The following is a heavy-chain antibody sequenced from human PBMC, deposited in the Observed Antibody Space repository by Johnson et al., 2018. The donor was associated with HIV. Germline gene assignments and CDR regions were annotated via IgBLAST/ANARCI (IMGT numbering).Heavy chain of an antibody. CDR2: IGTAGDT. CDR1: GFTFSSYD. J-gene: IGHJ3*02. Sequence: EVQLVESGGGVAQPGRSLRLSCAASGFTFSSYDMHWVRQATGKGLEWVSAIGTAGDTYYPGSVKGRFTISRENAKNSLYLQMNSLRAGDTAVYYCARGNRQYYYDSSGEAFEIWGQGTMVTVSS. D-gene: IGHD3-22*01. V-gene: IGHV3-13*01. CDR3: ARGNRQYYYDSSGEAFEI.